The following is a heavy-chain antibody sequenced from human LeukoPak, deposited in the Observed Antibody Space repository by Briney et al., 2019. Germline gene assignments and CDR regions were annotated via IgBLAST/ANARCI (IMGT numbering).Heavy chain of an antibody. J-gene: IGHJ4*02. CDR1: GGSISSGSYY. V-gene: IGHV4-61*02. CDR2: IYTSGST. D-gene: IGHD3-10*01. Sequence: SQTLSLTCTVSGGSISSGSYYWSWIRQPAGKGLEWIGRIYTSGSTNYNPSLKSRVTISVDTSKNQFSLKLSSVTAADTAVYYCARRLWFGELGVFDYWGQGTLVTVSS. CDR3: ARRLWFGELGVFDY.